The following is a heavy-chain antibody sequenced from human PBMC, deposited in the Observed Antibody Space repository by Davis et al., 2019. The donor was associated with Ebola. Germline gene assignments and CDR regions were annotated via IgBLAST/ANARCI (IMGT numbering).Heavy chain of an antibody. V-gene: IGHV1-3*01. CDR2: INAGNGNT. Sequence: ASVKVSCKASGYTFTSYAMHWVRQAPGQRLEWMGWINAGNGNTKYSQKFQGRVTITRDTSASTAYMELSSLRSEDTAVYYCARGRTYYYDSSGYRPYYFDYWGQGTLVTVSS. CDR1: GYTFTSYA. CDR3: ARGRTYYYDSSGYRPYYFDY. J-gene: IGHJ4*02. D-gene: IGHD3-22*01.